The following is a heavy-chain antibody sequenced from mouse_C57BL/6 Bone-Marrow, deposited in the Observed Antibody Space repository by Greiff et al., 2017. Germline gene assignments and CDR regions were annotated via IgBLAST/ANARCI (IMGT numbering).Heavy chain of an antibody. CDR1: GFTFSDYG. V-gene: IGHV5-15*01. CDR2: ISNLAYSI. Sequence: DVKLVESGGGLVQPGGSLKLSCAASGFTFSDYGMAWVRQAPRQGPEWVAFISNLAYSIYYADTVTGRFTISRENAKNTLYLEMSSLRSEDTAMYYCAGWLLPYAMDYWGQGTSVTVSS. J-gene: IGHJ4*01. CDR3: AGWLLPYAMDY. D-gene: IGHD2-3*01.